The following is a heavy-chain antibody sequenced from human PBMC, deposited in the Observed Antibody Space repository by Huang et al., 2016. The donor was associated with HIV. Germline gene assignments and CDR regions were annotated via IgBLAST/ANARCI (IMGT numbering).Heavy chain of an antibody. V-gene: IGHV5-51*01. CDR3: ARQGVGDFVVEPTGLGAFDI. CDR2: IYPGDSDT. J-gene: IGHJ3*02. CDR1: GYTFNGYW. Sequence: EVQLVQSGAVVKKPGESLKISCKGSGYTFNGYWIGWVRQMPGKGLEWMGIIYPGDSDTTYSPSFQGQVTISADKPISTAYLQWSGLKASDTAMYYCARQGVGDFVVEPTGLGAFDIWGQGTMVTVSS. D-gene: IGHD2-2*01.